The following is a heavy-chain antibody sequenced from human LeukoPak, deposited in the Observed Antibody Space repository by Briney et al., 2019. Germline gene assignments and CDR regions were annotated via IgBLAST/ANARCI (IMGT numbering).Heavy chain of an antibody. CDR2: ISSSSRYI. D-gene: IGHD5-24*01. J-gene: IGHJ3*02. Sequence: NSGGSLRLSCVASGFSFSSNTMNWVRQAPGKGLEWVSAISSSSRYIYYADSVKGRFTISRDNAKNSLYLQMNSLRAEDMALYYCAKDLSRLGEMGAFDIWGQGTMVTVSS. V-gene: IGHV3-21*04. CDR3: AKDLSRLGEMGAFDI. CDR1: GFSFSSNT.